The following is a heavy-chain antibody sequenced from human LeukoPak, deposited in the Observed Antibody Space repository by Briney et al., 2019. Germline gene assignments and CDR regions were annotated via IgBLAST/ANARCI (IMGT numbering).Heavy chain of an antibody. Sequence: SETLSLTCTVSGGSISSSSYYWGWIRQPPGQGLEWIGSIYYSGSTYYNPSLKSRVTISVDTSKNQFSLKLSSVTAADTAVYYCARGGGERFLEWLLSFDYWGQGTLVTVSS. CDR3: ARGGGERFLEWLLSFDY. CDR2: IYYSGST. CDR1: GGSISSSSYY. V-gene: IGHV4-39*01. D-gene: IGHD3-3*01. J-gene: IGHJ4*02.